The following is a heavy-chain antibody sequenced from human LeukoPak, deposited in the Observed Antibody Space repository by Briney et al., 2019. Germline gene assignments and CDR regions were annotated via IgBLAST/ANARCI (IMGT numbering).Heavy chain of an antibody. V-gene: IGHV3-7*05. D-gene: IGHD3/OR15-3a*01. J-gene: IGHJ4*02. CDR3: ARAHDYAFEGD. CDR1: GFTFSRYT. Sequence: GGSLRLSCAAAGFTFSRYTMNWVRQAPGKGLEWVASIKQDGSEEQYVDSVRGRFTISRDNAKNTLYLHMDSLRAEDTAIYYCARAHDYAFEGDWGQGTLVTVSS. CDR2: IKQDGSEE.